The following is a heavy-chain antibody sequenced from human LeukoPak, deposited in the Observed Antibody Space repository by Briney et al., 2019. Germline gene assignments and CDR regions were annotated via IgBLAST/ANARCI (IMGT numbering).Heavy chain of an antibody. J-gene: IGHJ5*02. CDR3: AREWGKTFYSDTSNYRNNWFDP. CDR2: FDPEDGET. CDR1: GYTLTELS. V-gene: IGHV1-24*01. D-gene: IGHD3-22*01. Sequence: EASVKVSCKVSGYTLTELSMHWVRQAPGKGLEWMGSFDPEDGETIYAQKFQGRVTMTRDTSINTAYMELSRLRSDDTAVYYCAREWGKTFYSDTSNYRNNWFDPWGQGTLVTVSS.